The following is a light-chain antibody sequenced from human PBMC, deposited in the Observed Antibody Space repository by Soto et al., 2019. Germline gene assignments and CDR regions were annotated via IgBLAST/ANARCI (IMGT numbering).Light chain of an antibody. J-gene: IGLJ1*01. CDR3: CLSSASSSSRA. CDR1: SSDVGNYNF. Sequence: QSALTQPASVSGSPGQSITISCTGTSSDVGNYNFVSWYQQHPGKAPKLMIYEAVKRPSGVSHRFSGSKSGNTASLTISGLLSDDEADYYCCLSSASSSSRAFGTGTKVTVL. CDR2: EAV. V-gene: IGLV2-23*01.